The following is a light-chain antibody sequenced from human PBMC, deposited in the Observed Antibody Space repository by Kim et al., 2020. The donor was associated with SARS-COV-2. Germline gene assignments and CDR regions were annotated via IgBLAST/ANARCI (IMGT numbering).Light chain of an antibody. Sequence: DIQMTQSPSTLSASVGERVTVTCRASQSIGSWLAWYQQKPGKAPKLLIYDASSLESGVPSRFSGSGSGTEFTLTISSLQPDDFATYYCQQYNIYSTFGQGTKVDIK. V-gene: IGKV1-5*01. CDR1: QSIGSW. J-gene: IGKJ1*01. CDR2: DAS. CDR3: QQYNIYST.